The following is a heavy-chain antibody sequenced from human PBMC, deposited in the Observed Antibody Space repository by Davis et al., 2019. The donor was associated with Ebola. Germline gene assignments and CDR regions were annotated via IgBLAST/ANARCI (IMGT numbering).Heavy chain of an antibody. CDR1: GFTFSGSA. J-gene: IGHJ4*02. CDR2: IRSKANSYAT. Sequence: GGSLRLSCAASGFTFSGSAMHWVRQASGKGLEWVGRIRSKANSYATAYAASVKGRFTISRDDSKNTAHLQMNSLKTEDTAVYYCTVTTTHDDYWGQGTLVTVSS. V-gene: IGHV3-73*01. D-gene: IGHD4-11*01. CDR3: TVTTTHDDY.